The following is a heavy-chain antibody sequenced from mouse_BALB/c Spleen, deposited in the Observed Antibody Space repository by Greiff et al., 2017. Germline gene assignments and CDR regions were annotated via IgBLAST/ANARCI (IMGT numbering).Heavy chain of an antibody. CDR1: GYSITSGYY. V-gene: IGHV3-6*02. CDR3: ARGGYGKEDY. Sequence: ESGPGLVKPSQSLSLTCSVTGYSITSGYYWNWIRQFPGNKLEWMGYISYDGSNNYNPSLKNRISITRDTSKNQFFLKLNSVTTEDTATYYCARGGYGKEDYWGQGTTLTVSS. J-gene: IGHJ2*01. D-gene: IGHD1-1*01. CDR2: ISYDGSN.